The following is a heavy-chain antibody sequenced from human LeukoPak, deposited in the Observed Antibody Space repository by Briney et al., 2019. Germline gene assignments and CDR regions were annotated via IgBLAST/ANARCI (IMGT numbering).Heavy chain of an antibody. CDR1: GFTFSSYS. Sequence: GGSLRLSCAASGFTFSSYSMNWVRQAPGKGLEWVSSISSSSSYIYYADSVKGRFTISRDNAKNSLYLQMNSLRAEDTAVYYCARDNGGSSGWSYYFDYWGQGALVTVSS. V-gene: IGHV3-21*01. CDR3: ARDNGGSSGWSYYFDY. J-gene: IGHJ4*02. D-gene: IGHD6-19*01. CDR2: ISSSSSYI.